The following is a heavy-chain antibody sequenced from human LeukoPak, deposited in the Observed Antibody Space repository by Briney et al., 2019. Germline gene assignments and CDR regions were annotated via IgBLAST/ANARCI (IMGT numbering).Heavy chain of an antibody. V-gene: IGHV1-24*01. D-gene: IGHD1-20*01. CDR2: FDPEDGET. CDR1: GYTLTELS. J-gene: IGHJ3*02. CDR3: ATGGLYNWNPRADAFDI. Sequence: ASVKVSCKVSGYTLTELSMHWVRQAPGKGLEWMGGFDPEDGETIYAQKFQGRVTMTEDTSTDTAYMELSSLRTEDTAVYYCATGGLYNWNPRADAFDIWGQGTMVTVSS.